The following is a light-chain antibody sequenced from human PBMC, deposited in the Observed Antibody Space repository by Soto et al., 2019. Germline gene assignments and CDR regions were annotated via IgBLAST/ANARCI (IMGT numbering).Light chain of an antibody. Sequence: EIVLTQSPGTLSLSPGEGATVSCRASQSVNSNLLAWFQQKPGQAPRLLIHDASRRATGIPDRFSGSGSGTDFTLSISRLEPEDFAVYYCHQYVSSPLPFGQGNKLEIK. J-gene: IGKJ2*01. CDR2: DAS. CDR1: QSVNSNL. V-gene: IGKV3-20*01. CDR3: HQYVSSPLP.